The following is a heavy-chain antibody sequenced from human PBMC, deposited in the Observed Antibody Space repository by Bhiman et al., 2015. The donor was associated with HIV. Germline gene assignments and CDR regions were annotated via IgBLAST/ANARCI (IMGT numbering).Heavy chain of an antibody. D-gene: IGHD3-10*01. CDR1: GFTFDDYG. V-gene: IGHV3-20*04. CDR3: ASVGSRPFAPYLDQYYFDY. J-gene: IGHJ4*02. Sequence: VQLVESGGGVVRPGGSLRLSCAASGFTFDDYGMSWVRQAPGKGLEWVSGITWNGGSKDYADSVKGRFTISRDNAKNSLYLQMNSLRPEDTALYYCASVGSRPFAPYLDQYYFDYWGQGTLVTVSS. CDR2: ITWNGGSK.